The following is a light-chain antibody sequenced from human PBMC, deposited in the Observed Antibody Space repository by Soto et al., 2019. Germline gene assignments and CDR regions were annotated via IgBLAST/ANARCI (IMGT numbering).Light chain of an antibody. CDR3: QQSYFTPST. CDR1: QSISYY. CDR2: AAS. J-gene: IGKJ2*01. V-gene: IGKV1-39*01. Sequence: DIPMAQSPSSLSASVGDRVTITCRARQSISYYLNWYQVKPGKAPELLIYAASSLQSGVPSRFSGRGSGTDFPLTISSRQPEDFASFFCQQSYFTPSTFCQGTKLEIK.